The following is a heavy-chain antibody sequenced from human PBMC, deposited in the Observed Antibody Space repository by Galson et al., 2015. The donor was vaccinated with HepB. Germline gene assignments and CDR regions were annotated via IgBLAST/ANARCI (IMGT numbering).Heavy chain of an antibody. D-gene: IGHD2-15*01. CDR3: ARGALVVAVGATQNNWFDP. Sequence: SVKVSCKAAGYTFSSYSITWVRQAPGQGLEWVGWISPHNRNTNYAQNFQGRVTMTTDTSTNTAYMDLRSLRSDDTAVYYCARGALVVAVGATQNNWFDPWGQGTLVTVSS. CDR1: GYTFSSYS. V-gene: IGHV1-18*01. J-gene: IGHJ5*02. CDR2: ISPHNRNT.